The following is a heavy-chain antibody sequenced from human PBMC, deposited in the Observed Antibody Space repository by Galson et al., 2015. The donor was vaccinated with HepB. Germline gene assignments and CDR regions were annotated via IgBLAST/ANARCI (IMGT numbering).Heavy chain of an antibody. Sequence: SLRLSCAASGFTFSSYAMHWVRQAPGKGLEWVAVISYDGSNKYYADSVKGRFTISRDNSKNTLYLQMNSLRVEDTAVYYCAREGGCSGGSCYSGWFDPWGQGTLSPSPQ. CDR1: GFTFSSYA. D-gene: IGHD2-15*01. V-gene: IGHV3-30-3*01. CDR2: ISYDGSNK. CDR3: AREGGCSGGSCYSGWFDP. J-gene: IGHJ5*02.